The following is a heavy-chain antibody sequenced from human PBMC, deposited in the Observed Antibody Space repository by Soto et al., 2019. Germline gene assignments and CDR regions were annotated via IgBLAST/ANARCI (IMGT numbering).Heavy chain of an antibody. CDR3: VQSRCGGDCLTFDSSHAYYCLDV. D-gene: IGHD2-21*02. CDR2: VYWYDDK. CDR1: GFALTSIGEG. V-gene: IGHV2-5*01. J-gene: IGHJ6*02. Sequence: QITLKESGPTLVKPTQTLTLTCTFSGFALTSIGEGVGWIRQPPGKALEWLALVYWYDDKRYNPSLRSRLTIPKDTSKKQVVLTMTNMDPVDTATYYCVQSRCGGDCLTFDSSHAYYCLDVWGQGNTVTVSS.